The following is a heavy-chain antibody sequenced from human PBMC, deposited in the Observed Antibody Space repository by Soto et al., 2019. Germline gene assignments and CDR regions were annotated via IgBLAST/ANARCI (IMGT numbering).Heavy chain of an antibody. D-gene: IGHD2-2*01. CDR1: GYTFTSYG. Sequence: ASVKVSCKASGYTFTSYGISWVRQAPGQGLEWMGWINSYNGNTNYSQRFQGRVTLSRDTSASTAYMELSSLRSEDTALYYCASCPQNCITTSPCCLFFDYWGQGTLVTVSS. CDR3: ASCPQNCITTSPCCLFFDY. CDR2: INSYNGNT. V-gene: IGHV1-18*01. J-gene: IGHJ4*02.